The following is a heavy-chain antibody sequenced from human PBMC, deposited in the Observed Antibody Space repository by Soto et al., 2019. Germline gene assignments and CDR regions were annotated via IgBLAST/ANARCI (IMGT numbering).Heavy chain of an antibody. Sequence: GASLRLSCAASGFTFSSYALPWVRQDPGKGLDWVGVISYDGRNKYYADSVKGRFTISRDNAKRTLYLQMNSLRAEDTAVYYWARDRIPYGSSWYRSLEAYYYGMDVWGQGTTVTVSS. CDR1: GFTFSSYA. CDR3: ARDRIPYGSSWYRSLEAYYYGMDV. J-gene: IGHJ6*02. D-gene: IGHD6-13*01. V-gene: IGHV3-30*04. CDR2: ISYDGRNK.